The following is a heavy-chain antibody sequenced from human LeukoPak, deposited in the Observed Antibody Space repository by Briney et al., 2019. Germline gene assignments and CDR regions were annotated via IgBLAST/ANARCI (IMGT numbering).Heavy chain of an antibody. CDR1: GFSFSDYY. CDR2: ISSGSVYK. J-gene: IGHJ4*02. Sequence: GGSLRLSCAGSGFSFSDYYMNWVRQSPGKGLEWLSSISSGSVYKYDADSVRGRFTISRDNAKNSLFLQMNSLRVEDTAVYYCARGSRDRGYYPYYWGQGTLVTVSS. V-gene: IGHV3-21*01. D-gene: IGHD3-3*01. CDR3: ARGSRDRGYYPYY.